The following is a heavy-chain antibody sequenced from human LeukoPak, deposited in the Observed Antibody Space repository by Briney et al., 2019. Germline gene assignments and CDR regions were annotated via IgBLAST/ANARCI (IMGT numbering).Heavy chain of an antibody. V-gene: IGHV5-51*01. D-gene: IGHD1-1*01. CDR3: ARRFPGTYYMDV. Sequence: GESLKISCKGSGYTFSNYWIGWVRQMPGKGLEWMGIIYPTDSNTRYSPSFQGQVTISADKSISTAYLQWSSLKASDTAMYYCARRFPGTYYMDVWGKGTTVTVSS. J-gene: IGHJ6*03. CDR2: IYPTDSNT. CDR1: GYTFSNYW.